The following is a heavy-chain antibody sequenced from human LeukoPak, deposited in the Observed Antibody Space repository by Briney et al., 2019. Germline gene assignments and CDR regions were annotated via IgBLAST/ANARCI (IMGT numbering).Heavy chain of an antibody. CDR2: ISSSSSYT. Sequence: AGGSLRLSCAASGFTFSDYYMSWIRKAPGKGLEWVSYISSSSSYTNYAASVKGRFTISRDNAKNSLYLQMNSLRAEDTAVYYCARGYYDSSGHPVFDYWGQGTLVTVSS. CDR3: ARGYYDSSGHPVFDY. CDR1: GFTFSDYY. J-gene: IGHJ4*02. D-gene: IGHD3-22*01. V-gene: IGHV3-11*06.